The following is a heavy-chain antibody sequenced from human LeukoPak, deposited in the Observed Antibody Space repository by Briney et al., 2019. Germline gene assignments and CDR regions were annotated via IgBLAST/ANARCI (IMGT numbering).Heavy chain of an antibody. V-gene: IGHV1-2*02. Sequence: VSVKVSCKASGYTFTGYYMHWVRQAPGQGLEWMGWINPNSGGTNYARKFQGRVTMTRDTSISTAYMELSRLRSDDTAVYYCARTEAPNYYGSGSSPSDYWGQGTLVTVSS. CDR1: GYTFTGYY. CDR3: ARTEAPNYYGSGSSPSDY. D-gene: IGHD3-10*01. CDR2: INPNSGGT. J-gene: IGHJ4*02.